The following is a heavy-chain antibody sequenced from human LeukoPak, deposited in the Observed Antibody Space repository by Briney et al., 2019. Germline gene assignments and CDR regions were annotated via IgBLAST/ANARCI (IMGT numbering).Heavy chain of an antibody. D-gene: IGHD3-3*01. CDR2: IYSSGGT. Sequence: SETLSFTCTVSGGSISSSSYYWGWIRQPPGKGLEWIGSIYSSGGTYYSPSLKSRVTISVDTSKNQFSLKLSSVTAADTAVYYCARSLFRFLEWSYRSYYYYHMDVWGKGTTVTVSS. CDR1: GGSISSSSYY. V-gene: IGHV4-39*07. J-gene: IGHJ6*03. CDR3: ARSLFRFLEWSYRSYYYYHMDV.